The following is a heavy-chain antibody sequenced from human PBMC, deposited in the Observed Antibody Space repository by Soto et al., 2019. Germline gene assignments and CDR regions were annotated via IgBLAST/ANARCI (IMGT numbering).Heavy chain of an antibody. CDR3: ARHLGMFDP. V-gene: IGHV4-39*01. CDR1: GGSISSSSYY. CDR2: IYYSGST. D-gene: IGHD3-16*01. J-gene: IGHJ5*02. Sequence: SETLSLTCTVSGGSISSSSYYWGWIRQPPGKGLEWIGSIYYSGSTYYDPSLKSRVTMSVDTSKNQFSLKLSSVTAADTAVYYCARHLGMFDPWGQGTLVTVSS.